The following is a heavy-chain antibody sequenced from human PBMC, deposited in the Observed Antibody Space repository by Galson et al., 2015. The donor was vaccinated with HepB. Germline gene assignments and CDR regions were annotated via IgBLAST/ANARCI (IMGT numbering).Heavy chain of an antibody. V-gene: IGHV1-8*01. D-gene: IGHD4-23*01. Sequence: SVKVSCKASGSTFTRYYMHWVRQAPGQGLEWLGWMNPNSGNTGYAQKFQGRVTMTRNTSISTAYMELSSLRSEDTAVYYCARPYGYGGKKGASDYWGQGTLVTVSS. J-gene: IGHJ4*02. CDR2: MNPNSGNT. CDR1: GSTFTRYY. CDR3: ARPYGYGGKKGASDY.